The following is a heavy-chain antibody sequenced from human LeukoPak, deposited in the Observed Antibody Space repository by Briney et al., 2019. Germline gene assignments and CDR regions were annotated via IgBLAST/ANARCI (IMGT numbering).Heavy chain of an antibody. CDR3: ARDDWRVPAAIQSRPYYYYGMDV. V-gene: IGHV3-48*02. Sequence: GGSLRLSCAASGFTFSSYSMNWVRQAPGKGLEWVSYISSSSSTIYYADSVKGRFTISRDNAKNSLCLQMNSLRDEDTAVYYCARDDWRVPAAIQSRPYYYYGMDVWGQGTTVTVSS. D-gene: IGHD2-2*02. CDR1: GFTFSSYS. CDR2: ISSSSSTI. J-gene: IGHJ6*02.